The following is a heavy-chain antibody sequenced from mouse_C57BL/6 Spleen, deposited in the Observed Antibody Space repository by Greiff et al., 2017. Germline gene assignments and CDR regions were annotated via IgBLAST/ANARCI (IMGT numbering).Heavy chain of an antibody. Sequence: QVQLQQPGAELVMPGASVKLSCKASGYTFTSYWMHWVKQRPGQGLEWIGEIDPSDSYTNYNQKFKGKSTLTVDKSSSTAYMQLSSLTSEDSAVYYCARRGIYDDYDWFAYWGQGTLVTVSA. CDR2: IDPSDSYT. V-gene: IGHV1-69*01. D-gene: IGHD2-4*01. CDR3: ARRGIYDDYDWFAY. J-gene: IGHJ3*01. CDR1: GYTFTSYW.